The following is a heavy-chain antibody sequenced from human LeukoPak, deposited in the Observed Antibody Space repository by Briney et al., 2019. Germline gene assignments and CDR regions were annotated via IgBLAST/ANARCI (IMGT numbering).Heavy chain of an antibody. CDR1: GYTFTNYG. V-gene: IGHV1-8*01. D-gene: IGHD3-16*02. Sequence: ASVTVSFKASGYTFTNYGINWVRQATGQGLEWMGWMNPKNGATGYAQKFQGRVTMTRDTSIGTAYMELSSLVSEDTAAYYCARMDRLSATPTTDWFDPWGQGTLVTVSS. CDR2: MNPKNGAT. CDR3: ARMDRLSATPTTDWFDP. J-gene: IGHJ5*02.